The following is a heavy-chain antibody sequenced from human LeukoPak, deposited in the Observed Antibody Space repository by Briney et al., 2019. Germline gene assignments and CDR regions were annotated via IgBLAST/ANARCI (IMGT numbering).Heavy chain of an antibody. V-gene: IGHV3-21*01. CDR3: AAPPVWSGYYIPYYMDV. J-gene: IGHJ6*03. D-gene: IGHD3-3*01. Sequence: GGSLRLSCAASGFTFSSYAMNWVRQAPGKGLEWVSSISSSSSYIYYADSVKGRFTISRDNAKNSLYLQMNSLRAEDTAVYYCAAPPVWSGYYIPYYMDVWGKGTTVTVPS. CDR2: ISSSSSYI. CDR1: GFTFSSYA.